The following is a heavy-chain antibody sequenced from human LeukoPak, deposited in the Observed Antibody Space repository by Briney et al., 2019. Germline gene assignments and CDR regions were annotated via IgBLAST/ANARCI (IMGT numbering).Heavy chain of an antibody. J-gene: IGHJ4*02. CDR2: INHSGST. CDR3: ARGGRGDYRNEYYFDY. V-gene: IGHV4-34*01. CDR1: GGSFSGYY. D-gene: IGHD4-11*01. Sequence: SETLSLTCAVYGGSFSGYYWSWIRQPPGKGLKWIGEINHSGSTNYNPSLKSRVTISVDTSKNQFSLKLSSVTAADTAVYYCARGGRGDYRNEYYFDYWGQGTLVTVSS.